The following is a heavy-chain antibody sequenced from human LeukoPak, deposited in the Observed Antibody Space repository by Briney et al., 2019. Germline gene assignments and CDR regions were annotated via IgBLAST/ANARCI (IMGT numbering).Heavy chain of an antibody. V-gene: IGHV3-21*01. D-gene: IGHD3-22*01. J-gene: IGHJ4*02. CDR1: GFTFSGYR. CDR2: ISSSGSYI. CDR3: ARDLRTYYYDSSDHGDY. Sequence: AGGSLRLSCAASGFTFSGYRMNWVRQAPGKGLEWVSSISSSGSYIYYADSVKGRFTISRDNAKNSLYLQMNSLRAEDTAVYYCARDLRTYYYDSSDHGDYWGQGTLVTVSS.